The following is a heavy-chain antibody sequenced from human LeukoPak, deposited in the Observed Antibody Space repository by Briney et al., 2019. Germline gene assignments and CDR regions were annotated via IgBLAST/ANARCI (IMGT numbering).Heavy chain of an antibody. J-gene: IGHJ4*02. Sequence: GGSLRLSCAASGFTFSSYAMNWVRQAPGKGLEWVANIKQDGSEKYYVDSVKGRFTISRDNAKNSLYLQMNSLRAEDTAVYYCARLREITFGGVIGIDYWGQGTLVTVSS. V-gene: IGHV3-7*01. D-gene: IGHD3-16*02. CDR1: GFTFSSYA. CDR3: ARLREITFGGVIGIDY. CDR2: IKQDGSEK.